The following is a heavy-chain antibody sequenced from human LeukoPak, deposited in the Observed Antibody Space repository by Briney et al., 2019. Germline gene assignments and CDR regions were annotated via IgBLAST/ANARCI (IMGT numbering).Heavy chain of an antibody. Sequence: ASVKVSCKASGYTFTNYDINWVRQATGQGLEWMGWMNPYSGATGYEQKFQGRVAMTRTTSITTAYMELSSLTSDDTAVYFCARGRWIAVAGRAYHYYYIDVWGKGTTVTVSS. D-gene: IGHD6-19*01. CDR3: ARGRWIAVAGRAYHYYYIDV. J-gene: IGHJ6*03. CDR1: GYTFTNYD. CDR2: MNPYSGAT. V-gene: IGHV1-8*01.